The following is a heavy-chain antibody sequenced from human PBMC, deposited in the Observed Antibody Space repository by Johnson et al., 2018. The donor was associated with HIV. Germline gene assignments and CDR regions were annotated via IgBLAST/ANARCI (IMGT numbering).Heavy chain of an antibody. J-gene: IGHJ3*02. CDR3: AGLAVRGSAGAFDI. V-gene: IGHV3-66*03. Sequence: VQLVESGGGLIQPGGSLRVSCAASGFTVSSNYMSWVRQAPGKGLEWVSGFYSGGSTYYADSVKGRFTISRDNSKNTLYLQLNSLRAEDTALYYCAGLAVRGSAGAFDIWGQGTLVTVSS. D-gene: IGHD3-10*01. CDR2: FYSGGST. CDR1: GFTVSSNY.